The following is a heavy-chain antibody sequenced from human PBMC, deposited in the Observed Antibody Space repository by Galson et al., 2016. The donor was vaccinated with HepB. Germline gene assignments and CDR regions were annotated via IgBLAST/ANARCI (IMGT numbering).Heavy chain of an antibody. J-gene: IGHJ3*02. V-gene: IGHV4-31*03. CDR2: IDYSGNT. D-gene: IGHD5-12*01. Sequence: TLSLTCTVSRGSITSGSYYWNWIRHHPGKGLEWIGYIDYSGNTYYNPSLKSRVTISVDTSKIQFSLKLGSVTAADTAVYYCARGRGVKEGDVVATRVGQGFDMWGQGTMVTVSS. CDR3: ARGRGVKEGDVVATRVGQGFDM. CDR1: RGSITSGSYY.